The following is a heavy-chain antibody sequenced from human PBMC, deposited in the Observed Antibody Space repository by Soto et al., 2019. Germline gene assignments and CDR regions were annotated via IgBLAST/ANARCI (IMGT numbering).Heavy chain of an antibody. V-gene: IGHV3-33*01. Sequence: PGGSLRLSCAASGFTFSSYGMHWVRQAPGKGLEWVAVIWYDGSNKYYADSVKGRFTISRDNSKNTLYLQMNSLRAEDTAVYYCARDPCSGGSCEYTVYFDYWGQGTLVTVSS. CDR1: GFTFSSYG. D-gene: IGHD2-15*01. CDR2: IWYDGSNK. CDR3: ARDPCSGGSCEYTVYFDY. J-gene: IGHJ4*02.